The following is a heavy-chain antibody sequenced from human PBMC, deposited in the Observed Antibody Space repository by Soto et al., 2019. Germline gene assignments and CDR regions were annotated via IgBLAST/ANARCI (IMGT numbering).Heavy chain of an antibody. CDR2: FDPEDGET. J-gene: IGHJ4*02. Sequence: GASVKVSCKVSGYTLTELSMHCVRQAPGKGLGWMGGFDPEDGETIYAQKFQGRVTMTEDTSTDTAYMELSSLRSEDTAVYYCATGYCSGGSCLISFEYWGQGTLVTVSS. V-gene: IGHV1-24*01. CDR1: GYTLTELS. CDR3: ATGYCSGGSCLISFEY. D-gene: IGHD2-15*01.